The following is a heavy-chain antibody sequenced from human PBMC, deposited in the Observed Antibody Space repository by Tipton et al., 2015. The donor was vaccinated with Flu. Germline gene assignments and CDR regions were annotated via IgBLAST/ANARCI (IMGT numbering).Heavy chain of an antibody. D-gene: IGHD6-19*01. J-gene: IGHJ1*01. Sequence: LRLSCTVSGGSISSSAYYWGWIRQTPGKGLEWIGNIYYSGSTFYNPSLKSRVTISLDKSTNQFSLRLSSVTAADTAVYYCAREKDSSGSEYFQHWGQGTLVTVSS. V-gene: IGHV4-39*07. CDR2: IYYSGST. CDR3: AREKDSSGSEYFQH. CDR1: GGSISSSAYY.